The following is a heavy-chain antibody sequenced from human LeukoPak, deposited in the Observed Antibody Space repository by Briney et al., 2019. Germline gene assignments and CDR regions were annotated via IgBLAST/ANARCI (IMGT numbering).Heavy chain of an antibody. Sequence: GASVKVPCKASGYTFTGYYMHWVRQAPGQGLEWMGWINPNSGGTNYAQKFQGRVTMTRDTSISTAYMELSRLRSDDTAVYYCARQLLGYSSGWTWEIDYWGQGTLVTVSS. D-gene: IGHD6-19*01. CDR1: GYTFTGYY. J-gene: IGHJ4*02. CDR2: INPNSGGT. CDR3: ARQLLGYSSGWTWEIDY. V-gene: IGHV1-2*02.